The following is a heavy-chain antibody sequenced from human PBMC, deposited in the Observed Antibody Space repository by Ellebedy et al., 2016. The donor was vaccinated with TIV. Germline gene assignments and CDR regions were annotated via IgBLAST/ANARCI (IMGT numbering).Heavy chain of an antibody. V-gene: IGHV3-30*03. CDR3: ARDPTETKIHLWQRVDY. CDR1: GFTFSNYG. Sequence: PGGSLRLSCAASGFTFSNYGMHWVRQAPGKGLESVAMISYDGSNAFYADSVKGRFTISRDNSKNTLYLQMNSLRAEDTAVYYCARDPTETKIHLWQRVDYWGRGTLVTVSS. CDR2: ISYDGSNA. D-gene: IGHD5-18*01. J-gene: IGHJ4*02.